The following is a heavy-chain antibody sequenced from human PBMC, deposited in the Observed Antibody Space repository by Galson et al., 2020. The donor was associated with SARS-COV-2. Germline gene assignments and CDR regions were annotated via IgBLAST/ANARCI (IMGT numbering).Heavy chain of an antibody. Sequence: GESLKISCSTSGFTFSTYLMRWVRQAPGKGLEWVANINQAGNERYYVDSLRGRTTISRDNAKNSVSLQMVSLSAEDTAVYYCARVGTSNARYYYYYYMDVWGKGTTVTVSS. CDR1: GFTFSTYL. V-gene: IGHV3-7*03. D-gene: IGHD3-9*01. CDR3: ARVGTSNARYYYYYYMDV. CDR2: INQAGNER. J-gene: IGHJ6*03.